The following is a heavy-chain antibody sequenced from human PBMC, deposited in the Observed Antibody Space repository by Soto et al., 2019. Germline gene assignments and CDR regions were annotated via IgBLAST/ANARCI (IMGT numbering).Heavy chain of an antibody. CDR2: IYYSGST. CDR1: GGSISSGGYY. V-gene: IGHV4-31*03. D-gene: IGHD2-15*01. Sequence: SETLSLTCTVSGGSISSGGYYWSWIRQHPGKGLEWIGYIYYSGSTYYNPSLKSRVTISVDTSKNQFSLKLSSVTAADTAVYYCARVCSGGSCHHYYYYGMDVWGQGTTVTVSS. J-gene: IGHJ6*02. CDR3: ARVCSGGSCHHYYYYGMDV.